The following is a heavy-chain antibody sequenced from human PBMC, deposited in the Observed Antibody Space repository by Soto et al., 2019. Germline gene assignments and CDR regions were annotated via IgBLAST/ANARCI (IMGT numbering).Heavy chain of an antibody. CDR2: TYYRSKWYN. J-gene: IGHJ5*02. CDR3: ARVGSGYSNYGAVITWFDP. D-gene: IGHD4-4*01. V-gene: IGHV6-1*01. CDR1: GDSVSSNSAA. Sequence: PSQTLSLTCAISGDSVSSNSAAWNWIRQSPSRGLEWLGRTYYRSKWYNDYAVSVKSRITINPDTSKNQFSLQLNSVTPEDTAVNYCARVGSGYSNYGAVITWFDPWGQGTLVTVSS.